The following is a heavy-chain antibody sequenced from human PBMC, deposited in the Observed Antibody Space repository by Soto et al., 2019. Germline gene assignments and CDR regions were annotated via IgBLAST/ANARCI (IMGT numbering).Heavy chain of an antibody. J-gene: IGHJ6*03. D-gene: IGHD3-3*01. CDR1: GFTFDDYA. CDR3: AKEGPRGGFWSGYATYYYYYMDV. CDR2: ISWNSGSI. V-gene: IGHV3-9*01. Sequence: GGSLRLSCAASGFTFDDYAMHWVRQAPGKGLEWVSGISWNSGSIGYADSVKGRFTISRDNAKNSLYLQMNSLRAEDTALYYCAKEGPRGGFWSGYATYYYYYMDVWGKGTTVTVSS.